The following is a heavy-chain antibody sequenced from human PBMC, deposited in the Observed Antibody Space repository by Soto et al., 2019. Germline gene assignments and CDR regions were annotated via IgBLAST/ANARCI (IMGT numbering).Heavy chain of an antibody. D-gene: IGHD2-2*01. V-gene: IGHV6-1*01. J-gene: IGHJ5*02. CDR3: ARDKENPAAMVNWFDP. Sequence: SQTLSLTCAISGDSVSSNSTAWNWIRQSPSRGLEWLGRTYYRSKWYNDYAVSLKSRITINPDTSKNQFSLQLNSVTPEDTAVYYCARDKENPAAMVNWFDPWGQGTLVTVSS. CDR1: GDSVSSNSTA. CDR2: TYYRSKWYN.